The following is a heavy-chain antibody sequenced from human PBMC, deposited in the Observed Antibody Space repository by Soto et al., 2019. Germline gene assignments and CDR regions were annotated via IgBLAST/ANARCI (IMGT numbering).Heavy chain of an antibody. V-gene: IGHV3-30*03. CDR2: ISYDGSNK. Sequence: QVQLVESGGGVVQPGRSLRLSCAASGFTFSSYGMHWVRQAPGKGLEWVAVISYDGSNKYYADSVKGRFTISRDNSKNTLYLQMNSLRAEDTAVYYCATALEPTPWGQGTLITVSS. CDR1: GFTFSSYG. CDR3: ATALEPTP. D-gene: IGHD1-1*01. J-gene: IGHJ5*02.